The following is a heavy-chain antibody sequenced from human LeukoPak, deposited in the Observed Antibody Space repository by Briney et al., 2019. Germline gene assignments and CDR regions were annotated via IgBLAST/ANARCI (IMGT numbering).Heavy chain of an antibody. V-gene: IGHV3-20*04. CDR1: GFSFDDYG. CDR2: INWNGGST. Sequence: GGSLRLSCAASGFSFDDYGMSWVRHAPGKGLEWVSGINWNGGSTGYADSVKGRFTISGDNAKNSLYLQMNSLRAEDTALYYCARDFSYYYDSSGSFDYWGQGTLVTVSS. CDR3: ARDFSYYYDSSGSFDY. J-gene: IGHJ4*02. D-gene: IGHD3-22*01.